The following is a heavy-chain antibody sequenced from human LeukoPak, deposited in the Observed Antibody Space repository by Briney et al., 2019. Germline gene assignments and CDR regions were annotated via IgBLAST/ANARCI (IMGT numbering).Heavy chain of an antibody. CDR3: ARDERYDSSGYPFDY. D-gene: IGHD3-22*01. J-gene: IGHJ4*02. Sequence: GASVKVSCKASGYTFTGYYMHWVRQAPGQGLEWMGWINPNSGGTNYAQKFQGRVTMTRDMSISTAYMELSRLRSDDTAVYYCARDERYDSSGYPFDYWGQGTLVTVSS. CDR1: GYTFTGYY. CDR2: INPNSGGT. V-gene: IGHV1-2*02.